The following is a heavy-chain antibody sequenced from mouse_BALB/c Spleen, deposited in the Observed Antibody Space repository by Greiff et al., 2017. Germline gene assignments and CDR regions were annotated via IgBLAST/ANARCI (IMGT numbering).Heavy chain of an antibody. CDR1: GFNIKDTY. J-gene: IGHJ3*01. D-gene: IGHD4-1*02. CDR3: APTGTFAY. V-gene: IGHV14-3*02. Sequence: EVQLVESGAELVKPGASVKLSCTASGFNIKDTYMHWVKQRPEQGLEWIGRIDPANGNTKYDPKFQGKATITADTSSNTAYLQLSSLTSEDTAVYYCAPTGTFAYWGQGTLVTVSA. CDR2: IDPANGNT.